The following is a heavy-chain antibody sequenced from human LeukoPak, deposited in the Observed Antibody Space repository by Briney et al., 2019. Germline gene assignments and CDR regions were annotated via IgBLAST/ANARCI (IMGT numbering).Heavy chain of an antibody. V-gene: IGHV3-23*01. D-gene: IGHD3-16*01. Sequence: GGSLRLSCAASGLTFSSYGMSWVRQAPGKGLECVAAIVASGGSTYYADSVRGRFTISRDNSQATLFLQMNSLRAEDTAMYYSAKLNGRAVITFGEVTWFDPWGQGTLVTVSS. CDR3: AKLNGRAVITFGEVTWFDP. CDR1: GLTFSSYG. CDR2: IVASGGST. J-gene: IGHJ5*02.